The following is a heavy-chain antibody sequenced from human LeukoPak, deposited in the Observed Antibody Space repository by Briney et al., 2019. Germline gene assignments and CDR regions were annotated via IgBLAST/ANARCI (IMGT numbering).Heavy chain of an antibody. CDR2: MQSTGNS. CDR1: VHSISTYH. D-gene: IGHD5-18*01. V-gene: IGHV4-59*01. Sequence: PSETLSLTCSVSVHSISTYHWNWIRKPPGKGLEWIGYMQSTGNSNYNTSLKNRVNIFVDMSKNQFVLNLRSVTAADTAVYYCARDKRHSYGRYFDPWGQGMLVTVSS. J-gene: IGHJ4*02. CDR3: ARDKRHSYGRYFDP.